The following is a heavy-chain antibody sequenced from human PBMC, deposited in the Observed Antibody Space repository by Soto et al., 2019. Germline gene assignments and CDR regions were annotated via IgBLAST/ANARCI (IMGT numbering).Heavy chain of an antibody. CDR2: ISYDGSNK. Sequence: HPGGSLRLSCAASGFTFSSYAMHWVRQAPGKGLEWVAVISYDGSNKYYADSVKGRFTISRDNSKNTLYLQMNSLRAEDTAVYYCARDKGLFGWYNWFDPWGQGTLVTVSS. V-gene: IGHV3-30-3*01. D-gene: IGHD3-22*01. CDR3: ARDKGLFGWYNWFDP. J-gene: IGHJ5*02. CDR1: GFTFSSYA.